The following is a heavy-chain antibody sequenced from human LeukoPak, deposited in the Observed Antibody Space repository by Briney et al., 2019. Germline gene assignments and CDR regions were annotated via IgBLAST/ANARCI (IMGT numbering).Heavy chain of an antibody. D-gene: IGHD2-2*01. V-gene: IGHV1-2*02. J-gene: IGHJ4*02. Sequence: ASVKVSFKASGYTFTGYYMHWVRQAPGQGLEWVGWINPNSGGTNYAQKFQGRVTMTRDTSISTAYMELSRLRSDDTAVYYCAHHCSSTSCTGYWGQGTLVTVSS. CDR2: INPNSGGT. CDR3: AHHCSSTSCTGY. CDR1: GYTFTGYY.